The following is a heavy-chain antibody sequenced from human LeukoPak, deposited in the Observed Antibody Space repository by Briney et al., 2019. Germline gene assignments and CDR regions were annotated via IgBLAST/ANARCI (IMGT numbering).Heavy chain of an antibody. V-gene: IGHV3-48*03. CDR2: ISSSGSTI. Sequence: KSGGSLRLSCAASGFTFRSYEMNWGRQAPGKGLEWVSYISSSGSTIYYAEFVKGRFTISRDNAKNSLYLQMNSLRAEDTAVYYCARKGGYGLDFDYWGQGALVTVSS. CDR1: GFTFRSYE. J-gene: IGHJ4*02. CDR3: ARKGGYGLDFDY. D-gene: IGHD5-18*01.